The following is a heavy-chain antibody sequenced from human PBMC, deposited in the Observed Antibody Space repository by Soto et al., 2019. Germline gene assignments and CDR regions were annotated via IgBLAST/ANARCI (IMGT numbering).Heavy chain of an antibody. J-gene: IGHJ5*02. V-gene: IGHV3-33*01. CDR2: IWYDGSNK. Sequence: GGSLRLSCAASGFTFSSYGMHWVRQAPGKGLEWVAIIWYDGSNKYYADSVKGRFTISRDDSKNTVYLQMDSLRAEDTAVYYCARDSSAYDWNSSGWYPAGFDPWGQGTLVTVSS. CDR3: ARDSSAYDWNSSGWYPAGFDP. D-gene: IGHD6-19*01. CDR1: GFTFSSYG.